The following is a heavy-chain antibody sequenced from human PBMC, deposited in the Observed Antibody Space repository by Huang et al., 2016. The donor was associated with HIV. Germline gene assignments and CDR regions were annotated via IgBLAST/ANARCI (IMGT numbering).Heavy chain of an antibody. J-gene: IGHJ6*03. D-gene: IGHD3-10*01. CDR3: TRGGLNMVRGFRAMEA. CDR1: GGSFTGYY. Sequence: QVQLQQWGAGLLKPSETLSLTCAVYGGSFTGYYWTWIRQPPGTGLEWIGEINHNRNNNYNPSLKSRVTMSIDTSKNQFSLKRTSVAAADTAVYYCTRGGLNMVRGFRAMEAWGKGTTVTVSS. CDR2: INHNRNN. V-gene: IGHV4-34*01.